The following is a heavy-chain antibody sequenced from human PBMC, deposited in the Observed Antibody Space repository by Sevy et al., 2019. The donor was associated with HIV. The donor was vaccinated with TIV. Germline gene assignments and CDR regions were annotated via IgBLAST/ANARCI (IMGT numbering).Heavy chain of an antibody. CDR1: GFTFDDFA. CDR2: LNWDSGSV. CDR3: AKDIGATGIAVVAN. J-gene: IGHJ4*02. V-gene: IGHV3-9*01. D-gene: IGHD6-19*01. Sequence: GGSLRLSCAASGFTFDDFAMHWVRQVPGKGLEWVSGLNWDSGSVAYADSVKDRCTISRDNAKNALFLQMNSLRAEDTALYYCAKDIGATGIAVVANWGQGIQVTVSS.